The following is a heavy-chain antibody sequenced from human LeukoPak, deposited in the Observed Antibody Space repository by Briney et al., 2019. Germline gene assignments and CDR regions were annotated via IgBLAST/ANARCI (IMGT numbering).Heavy chain of an antibody. CDR3: ARAVTYGDLNWFDP. J-gene: IGHJ5*02. CDR1: GFTFSDYY. V-gene: IGHV3-11*01. D-gene: IGHD4-17*01. CDR2: ISSSGSTI. Sequence: GGSLRLYCAASGFTFSDYYMSWVRQAPGKGLEWVSYISSSGSTIYYADSVKGRFTISRDNAKNSLYLQMNSLRAEDTAVYYCARAVTYGDLNWFDPWGQGTLVTVSS.